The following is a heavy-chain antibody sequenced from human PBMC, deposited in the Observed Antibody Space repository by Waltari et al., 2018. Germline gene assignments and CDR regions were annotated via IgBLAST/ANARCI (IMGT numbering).Heavy chain of an antibody. V-gene: IGHV1-69*10. CDR3: ARGYSTSWYRGYYPYYFDV. Sequence: QVQLVQSGAEVKKPGSSVKVSCKTSGGTFSSFGFSWVRQAPGQGLEWLGGIIPILNITNYAQNFQARASFTADRNTNTAYMQLSSLRSEDTATYYCARGYSTSWYRGYYPYYFDVWGKGTTVTVSS. CDR2: IIPILNIT. CDR1: GGTFSSFG. D-gene: IGHD6-13*01. J-gene: IGHJ6*03.